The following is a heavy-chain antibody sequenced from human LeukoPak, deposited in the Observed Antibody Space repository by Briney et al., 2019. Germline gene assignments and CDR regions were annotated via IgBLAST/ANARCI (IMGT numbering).Heavy chain of an antibody. CDR1: GFTFSSYG. CDR2: IWYDGSNK. J-gene: IGHJ4*02. Sequence: GSLRLSCAASGFTFSSYGMHWVRQAPGKGLEWVAVIWYDGSNKYYADSVKGRFTISRDNSKNTLYLQMNSLRAEDTAVYYCARGDTYYYGSGSLHDYWGQGTLVTVSS. CDR3: ARGDTYYYGSGSLHDY. V-gene: IGHV3-33*01. D-gene: IGHD3-10*01.